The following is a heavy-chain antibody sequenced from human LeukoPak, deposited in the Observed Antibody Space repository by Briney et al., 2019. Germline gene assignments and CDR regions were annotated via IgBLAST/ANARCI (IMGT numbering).Heavy chain of an antibody. CDR2: ISSSSSAL. Sequence: GGSLRLSCAASGFTFSSYTMNWVRQAPGKWLEWLSYISSSSSALYYADSVKGRFTISRDNAKNSLYLQMNSLRAEDTAVYYCAKDKVDFDWLLSTSYYYYMDVWGKGTTVTISS. J-gene: IGHJ6*03. CDR1: GFTFSSYT. V-gene: IGHV3-48*01. D-gene: IGHD3-9*01. CDR3: AKDKVDFDWLLSTSYYYYMDV.